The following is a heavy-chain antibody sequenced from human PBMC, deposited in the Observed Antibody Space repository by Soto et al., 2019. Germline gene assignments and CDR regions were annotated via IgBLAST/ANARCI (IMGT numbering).Heavy chain of an antibody. J-gene: IGHJ4*02. Sequence: PGGSLRLSCEASGFTFSSYAIHWVRQAPGRGLEWVAVISYDGSNKYYADSVKGRFSVSRDDSMSTVYLQMNSLRAEDTALYYCARDSLVFCGGDCMGSDYWGQGTQVTVSS. D-gene: IGHD2-21*02. CDR3: ARDSLVFCGGDCMGSDY. CDR1: GFTFSSYA. V-gene: IGHV3-30-3*01. CDR2: ISYDGSNK.